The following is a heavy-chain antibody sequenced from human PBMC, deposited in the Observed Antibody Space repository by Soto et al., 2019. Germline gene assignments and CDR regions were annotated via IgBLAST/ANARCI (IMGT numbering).Heavy chain of an antibody. CDR2: ISGSGGST. Sequence: AGGSLRLSCGASGFTFSSYAMSWVRQAPGEGLEWVSAISGSGGSTYYADSVKGRFTISRDNSKNTLYLQMNSLRAEDTAVYYCAKDYRRCSGCSCDSYYHYYYLAVWGKGTTVTVSS. CDR1: GFTFSSYA. V-gene: IGHV3-23*01. J-gene: IGHJ6*03. CDR3: AKDYRRCSGCSCDSYYHYYYLAV. D-gene: IGHD2-15*01.